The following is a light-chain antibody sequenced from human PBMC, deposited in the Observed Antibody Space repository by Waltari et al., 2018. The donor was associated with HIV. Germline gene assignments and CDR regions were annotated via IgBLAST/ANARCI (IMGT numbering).Light chain of an antibody. J-gene: IGLJ2*01. CDR3: QAWDSSAHVV. CDR2: QDN. Sequence: SFGLTQPPSVSLSPGQTAHIPCSGDNLGRKYTAWYQHKPGQSPVLVLFQDNKRPSGIPARFSGSNSGNTATLTISGTQTLDEADYYCQAWDSSAHVVFGGGTRLTVL. CDR1: NLGRKY. V-gene: IGLV3-1*01.